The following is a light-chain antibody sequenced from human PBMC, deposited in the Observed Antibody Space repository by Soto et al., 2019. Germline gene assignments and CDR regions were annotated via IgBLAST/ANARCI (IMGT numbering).Light chain of an antibody. V-gene: IGLV1-40*01. CDR2: GNN. CDR1: SSDIGAGYD. CDR3: QSYDSGLSAVV. J-gene: IGLJ2*01. Sequence: QSVLTQPPSVSGAPGQRVTISCTGSSSDIGAGYDVQWYQLLPGTAPRLLIWGNNNRAPGVPDRFSGSKSGTSASLAITGLQAADEADYYCQSYDSGLSAVVFGGGTKVTVL.